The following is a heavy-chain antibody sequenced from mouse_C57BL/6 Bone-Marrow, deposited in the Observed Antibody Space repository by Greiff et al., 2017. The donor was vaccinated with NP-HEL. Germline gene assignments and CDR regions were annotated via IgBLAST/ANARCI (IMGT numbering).Heavy chain of an antibody. Sequence: DVQLVESGGGLVKPGGSLKLSCAASGFTFSSYAMSWVRQTPEKRLEWVATISDGGSYTYYPDNVKGRFTISRDNAKNNLYLQMSHLKSEDTAMYYCARAPSYYGSSHWYFDVWGTGTTVTVSS. V-gene: IGHV5-4*01. J-gene: IGHJ1*03. CDR2: ISDGGSYT. D-gene: IGHD1-1*01. CDR3: ARAPSYYGSSHWYFDV. CDR1: GFTFSSYA.